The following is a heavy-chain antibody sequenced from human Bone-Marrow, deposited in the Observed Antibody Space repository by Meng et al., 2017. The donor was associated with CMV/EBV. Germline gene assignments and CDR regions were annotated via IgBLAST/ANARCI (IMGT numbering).Heavy chain of an antibody. J-gene: IGHJ6*02. Sequence: QVQLQQWGAGLLKPSETLSPTCAVYGGSFSGYYWSWIRQPPGKGLEWIGEINHSGSTNYNPSLKSRVTISVDTSKNQFSLKLSSVTAVDTAVYYCARWNLYSNYVGYYYYYGMDVWGQGTTVTVSS. V-gene: IGHV4-34*01. D-gene: IGHD4-11*01. CDR3: ARWNLYSNYVGYYYYYGMDV. CDR1: GGSFSGYY. CDR2: INHSGST.